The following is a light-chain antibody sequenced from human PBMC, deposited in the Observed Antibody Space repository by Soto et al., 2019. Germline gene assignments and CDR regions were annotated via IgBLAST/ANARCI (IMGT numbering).Light chain of an antibody. V-gene: IGKV1-39*01. J-gene: IGKJ3*01. Sequence: DIQMTQSPYSLSAAVGDRVTIACRASQNINTYLNWYQQKPGKAPKLLIFDAASLQSGVPSRFSGGGSRTDFTLTITSLQPEDVATYYCQQTSSAPFTVGPGTKVDIK. CDR2: DAA. CDR3: QQTSSAPFT. CDR1: QNINTY.